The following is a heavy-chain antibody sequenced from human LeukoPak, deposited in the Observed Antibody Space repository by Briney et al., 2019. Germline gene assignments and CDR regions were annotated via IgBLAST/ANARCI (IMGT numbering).Heavy chain of an antibody. CDR1: GGSFSGYF. Sequence: SETLSLTCAVYGGSFSGYFWGWIRQPPGTGLEWIGEINHSGYTNYKPSLKSRATISRDTSKNQFSLTLNLVSAADTAVYYCARGAICGSSCRAFDVWGQGTMVTVSS. CDR2: INHSGYT. J-gene: IGHJ3*01. D-gene: IGHD6-13*01. V-gene: IGHV4-34*01. CDR3: ARGAICGSSCRAFDV.